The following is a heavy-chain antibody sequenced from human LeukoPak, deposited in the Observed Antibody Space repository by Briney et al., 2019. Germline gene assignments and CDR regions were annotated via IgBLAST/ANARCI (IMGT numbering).Heavy chain of an antibody. Sequence: PSETQSLTCTVSGGSISSYFWSWIRQPPGKGLEWIGYIYYSGSSNYNPSLKSRVTISVDTSKNQLSLKLRSVTAADTAVYYCASQIGTGTSTFHFDLWGRGTLVTVSS. V-gene: IGHV4-59*01. J-gene: IGHJ2*01. CDR1: GGSISSYF. CDR3: ASQIGTGTSTFHFDL. CDR2: IYYSGSS. D-gene: IGHD2-2*01.